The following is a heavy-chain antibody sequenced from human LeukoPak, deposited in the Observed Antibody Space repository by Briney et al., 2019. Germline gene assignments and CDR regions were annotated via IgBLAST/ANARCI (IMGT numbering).Heavy chain of an antibody. D-gene: IGHD1-1*01. CDR1: GFTFGSYG. J-gene: IGHJ4*02. CDR2: IRYDGSNK. CDR3: AKGPLNSADY. V-gene: IGHV3-30*02. Sequence: GGSLRLSCAASGFTFGSYGMHWVRQAPGKGLEWVAFIRYDGSNKYYADSVKGRFTISRDNSKNTLYLQMNSLRAEDTAVYYCAKGPLNSADYWGQGTLVTVSS.